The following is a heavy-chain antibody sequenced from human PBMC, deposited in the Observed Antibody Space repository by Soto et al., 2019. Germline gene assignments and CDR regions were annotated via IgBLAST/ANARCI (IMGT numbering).Heavy chain of an antibody. D-gene: IGHD3-22*01. CDR2: IYPGDSDT. Sequence: GESLKISCKGSGYSFASHWVAWVRQMPEKGLEWIGTIYPGDSDTKYSTAFRGHVTISADTSVSTAYLQWRSLEATDSAMYYCARREDSSGYYWFDPWGQGTLVTVSS. J-gene: IGHJ5*02. CDR3: ARREDSSGYYWFDP. V-gene: IGHV5-51*01. CDR1: GYSFASHW.